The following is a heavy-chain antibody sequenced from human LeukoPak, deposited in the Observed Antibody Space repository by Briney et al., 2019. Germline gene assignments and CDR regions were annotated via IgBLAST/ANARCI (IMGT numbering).Heavy chain of an antibody. CDR3: ARFTYYDFWSGYSMPPNFDY. J-gene: IGHJ4*02. CDR1: GYTFTGYY. Sequence: ASVNVSRKSSGYTFTGYYMHWVRQAPGQGLEWMGWINPNSGGTNYAQKFQGRVTMTRDTSISTAYMELSRLRSDDTAVYYCARFTYYDFWSGYSMPPNFDYWGQGTLVTVSS. CDR2: INPNSGGT. V-gene: IGHV1-2*02. D-gene: IGHD3-3*01.